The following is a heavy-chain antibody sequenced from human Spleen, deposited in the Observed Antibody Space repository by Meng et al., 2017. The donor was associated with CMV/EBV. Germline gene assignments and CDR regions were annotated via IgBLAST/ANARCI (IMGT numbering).Heavy chain of an antibody. J-gene: IGHJ3*02. CDR3: ARGISIPHAFDI. CDR1: GGSISNYY. Sequence: SETLSLTCTVSGGSISNYYWSWIRQPPGEGLEWIGYIYYTGRANYNPSLKSRLTISVDTSKNQFSLRLSSVTAADTAVYYCARGISIPHAFDIWGQGTMVTVSS. CDR2: IYYTGRA. D-gene: IGHD3-10*01. V-gene: IGHV4-59*08.